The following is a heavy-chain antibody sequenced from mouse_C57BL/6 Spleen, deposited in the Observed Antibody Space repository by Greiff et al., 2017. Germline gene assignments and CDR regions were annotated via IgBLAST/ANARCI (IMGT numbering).Heavy chain of an antibody. Sequence: EVQRVESEGGLVQPGSSMKLSCTASGFTFSDYYMAWVRQVPEKGLEWVANINYDGSSTYYLDSLKSRFIISRDNAKNILYLQMSSLKSEDTATYYCAREGIYYDYDWYFDVWGTGTTVTVSS. D-gene: IGHD2-4*01. J-gene: IGHJ1*03. CDR2: INYDGSST. CDR1: GFTFSDYY. V-gene: IGHV5-16*01. CDR3: AREGIYYDYDWYFDV.